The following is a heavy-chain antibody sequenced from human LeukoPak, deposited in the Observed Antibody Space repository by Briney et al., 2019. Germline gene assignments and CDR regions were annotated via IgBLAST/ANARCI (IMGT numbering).Heavy chain of an antibody. V-gene: IGHV3-21*01. CDR3: AREGGAYYDSSGYYFFDY. D-gene: IGHD3-22*01. Sequence: PGGSLRLSCAASGFTFSSYSMNWVRQAPGKGLEWVSSISSSSSYIYYADSVKGRFTISRDNAKSSLYLQMNSLRAEDTAVYYCAREGGAYYDSSGYYFFDYWGQGTLVTVSS. CDR2: ISSSSSYI. J-gene: IGHJ4*02. CDR1: GFTFSSYS.